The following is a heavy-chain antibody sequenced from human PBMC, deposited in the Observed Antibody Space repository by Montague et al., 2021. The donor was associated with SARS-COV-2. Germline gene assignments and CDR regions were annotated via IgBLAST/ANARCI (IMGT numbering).Heavy chain of an antibody. CDR1: GTSFSGYY. V-gene: IGHV4-34*01. CDR2: INHGGST. CDR3: ARLRDGVVPSPILGVGPYYSYYYMDV. Sequence: SETLSLTCAVHGTSFSGYYWDWIRQPPGKGLEWIGEINHGGSTKNSPSLKSRLTISADTSKNQFSLKLTSVAAADTAVYYCARLRDGVVPSPILGVGPYYSYYYMDVWGRGTTVTVSS. D-gene: IGHD3-10*01. J-gene: IGHJ6*03.